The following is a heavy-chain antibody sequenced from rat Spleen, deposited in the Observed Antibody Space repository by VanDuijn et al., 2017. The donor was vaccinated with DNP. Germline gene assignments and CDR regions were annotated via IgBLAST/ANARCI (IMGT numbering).Heavy chain of an antibody. CDR2: ISYDGSRT. D-gene: IGHD1-3*01. Sequence: EVQLVESGGGLVQPGRSLKLSCAASGFTFSDYAMAWGRQAPKKGLEWVATISYDGSRTYYRDSVKGRFTISRNNAKSTLYLQMDSLRSEDTATYYCARDDYGSYGAMDPWGQGTSVTVSS. J-gene: IGHJ4*01. V-gene: IGHV5-17*01. CDR3: ARDDYGSYGAMDP. CDR1: GFTFSDYA.